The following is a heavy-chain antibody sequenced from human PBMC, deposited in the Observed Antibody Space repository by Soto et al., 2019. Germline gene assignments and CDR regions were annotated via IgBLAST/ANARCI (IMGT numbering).Heavy chain of an antibody. V-gene: IGHV3-74*01. CDR2: IDGVGAGT. Sequence: EVQLVQSGGGSVQPGGSLRLSCAASGFTFTNYWMHWVRQVPGKGLVWVSRIDGVGAGTSYSDSVRGRFTISRDNAENMLYLQMNGLRAEDTAVYYCTTVVEYWGQGTLVTVSS. J-gene: IGHJ4*02. CDR3: TTVVEY. CDR1: GFTFTNYW.